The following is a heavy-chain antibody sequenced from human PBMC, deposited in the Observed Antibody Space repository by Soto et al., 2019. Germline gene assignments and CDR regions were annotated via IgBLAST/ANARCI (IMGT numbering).Heavy chain of an antibody. V-gene: IGHV2-70*01. D-gene: IGHD3-16*01. CDR2: IDWDGDQ. CDR1: GLSLSSNGMS. J-gene: IGHJ1*01. Sequence: SGPTLVNPTETLTLTCTFSGLSLSSNGMSVSWIRQPPGQALEWLAVIDWDGDQYYSTSLKTRLSISKDTSKNQVFLRLTNVDPADRATYFVAFHAYYGGPRIPLDHWAHGSPDTGSS. CDR3: AFHAYYGGPRIPLDH.